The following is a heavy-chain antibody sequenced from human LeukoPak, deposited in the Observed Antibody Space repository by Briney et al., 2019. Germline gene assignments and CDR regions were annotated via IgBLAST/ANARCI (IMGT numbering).Heavy chain of an antibody. CDR2: ISGSGGST. Sequence: GSLRLSCAASGFTFSSYAMSWVRQAPGKGLEWVSVISGSGGSTYYADSVKGRFTISRDNSKNTLYLQMNSLRAEDTAVYYCAKDPMRYYYYYGMDVWGQGTTVTVSS. V-gene: IGHV3-23*01. CDR3: AKDPMRYYYYYGMDV. J-gene: IGHJ6*02. CDR1: GFTFSSYA.